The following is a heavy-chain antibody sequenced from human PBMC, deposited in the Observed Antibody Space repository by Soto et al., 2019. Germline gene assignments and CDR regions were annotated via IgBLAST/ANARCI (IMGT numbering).Heavy chain of an antibody. Sequence: VKVSCKASGGTFSSYAIDWVRQAPGQGLEWMGGIIPLFGTTNYAQKLQGRVKLTADESTRTAYMELSTLTSEDTAVYYCARGGYYYDSSGYYHNYYYYGMDVWGQGTTVTVSS. CDR2: IIPLFGTT. CDR3: ARGGYYYDSSGYYHNYYYYGMDV. CDR1: GGTFSSYA. D-gene: IGHD3-22*01. J-gene: IGHJ6*02. V-gene: IGHV1-69*01.